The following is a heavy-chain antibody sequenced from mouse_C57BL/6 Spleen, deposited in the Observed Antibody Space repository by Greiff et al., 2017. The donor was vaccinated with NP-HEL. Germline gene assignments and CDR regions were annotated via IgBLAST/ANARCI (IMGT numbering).Heavy chain of an antibody. CDR2: IWTGGGT. CDR3: ARNAYYSNYPWYFDV. Sequence: QVQLKESGPGLVAPSQSLSITCTVSGFSLTSYAISWVRQPPGKGLEWLGVIWTGGGTNYNSALKSRLSISKDNYKSQVFLKMNSRQTDDTARYYWARNAYYSNYPWYFDVWGTGTTVTVSS. J-gene: IGHJ1*03. CDR1: GFSLTSYA. V-gene: IGHV2-9-1*01. D-gene: IGHD2-5*01.